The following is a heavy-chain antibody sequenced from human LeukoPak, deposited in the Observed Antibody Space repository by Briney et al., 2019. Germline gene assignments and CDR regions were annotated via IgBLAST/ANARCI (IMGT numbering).Heavy chain of an antibody. CDR2: INSEGSST. CDR3: ATSRTFDY. V-gene: IGHV3-74*01. J-gene: IGHJ4*02. CDR1: GFTFSSYW. Sequence: GGSLRLSCEVSGFTFSSYWMHWVRQAPGKGLVWVSRINSEGSSTSYADSVKGRFTISRDNAKNTLFLHMNSLRSEDTAVYYCATSRTFDYWGRGTLVTVSS.